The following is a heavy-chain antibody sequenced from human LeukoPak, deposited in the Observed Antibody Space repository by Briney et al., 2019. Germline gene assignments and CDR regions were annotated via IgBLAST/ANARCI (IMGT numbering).Heavy chain of an antibody. D-gene: IGHD4-23*01. CDR3: ARDPDYGGNSNWFDP. V-gene: IGHV1-69*05. CDR2: IIPIFGTA. CDR1: GGTFSSYA. J-gene: IGHJ5*02. Sequence: GASVKVSCKASGGTFSSYAISWVRQAPGQGLEWMGGIIPIFGTANYAQKFQGRVTITTDESTSTAYMELSSLRSEDTAVYYCARDPDYGGNSNWFDPWGQGTLVTVSS.